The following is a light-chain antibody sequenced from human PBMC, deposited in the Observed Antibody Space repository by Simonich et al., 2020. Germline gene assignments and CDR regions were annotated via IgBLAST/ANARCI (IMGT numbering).Light chain of an antibody. CDR1: SSNIGAGYD. Sequence: QSVLTQPPSVSGAPGQRGTISCTGSSSNIGAGYDVHWYQQLPGTAPQLLIHGNSNRPSGVPDRFSGSTSCPSASLALTGLQAEEEADDYCQSYDSSLSGSKVFGGGTKLTVL. V-gene: IGLV1-40*01. J-gene: IGLJ3*02. CDR2: GNS. CDR3: QSYDSSLSGSKV.